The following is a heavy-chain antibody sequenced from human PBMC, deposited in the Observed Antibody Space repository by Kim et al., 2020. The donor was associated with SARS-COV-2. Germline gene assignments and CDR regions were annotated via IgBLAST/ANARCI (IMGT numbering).Heavy chain of an antibody. D-gene: IGHD4-17*01. CDR3: ARDFYGGSQGVDY. J-gene: IGHJ4*02. V-gene: IGHV3-33*01. Sequence: YADSVKGRFTISRDNSKNTLYLQMNSLRAEDTAVYYCARDFYGGSQGVDYWGQGTLVTVSS.